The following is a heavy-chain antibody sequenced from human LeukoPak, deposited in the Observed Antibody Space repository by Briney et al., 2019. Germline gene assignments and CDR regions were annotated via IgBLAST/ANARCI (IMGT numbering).Heavy chain of an antibody. CDR2: ISYDGSNK. CDR1: GFTFSSYA. V-gene: IGHV3-30-3*01. Sequence: PGRSLRLSCAASGFTFSSYAMHWVRQAPGKGLEWVAVISYDGSNKYYADSVKGRFTISRDNSKNTLYLQMNSLRAEDTAVYHCARDLPWFDPWGQGTLVTVSS. CDR3: ARDLPWFDP. J-gene: IGHJ5*02.